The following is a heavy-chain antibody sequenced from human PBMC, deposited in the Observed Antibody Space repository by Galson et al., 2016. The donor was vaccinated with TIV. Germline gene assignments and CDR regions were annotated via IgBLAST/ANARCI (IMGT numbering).Heavy chain of an antibody. V-gene: IGHV3-23*01. CDR3: ARTGANTLYSGGYGDDYGFDF. D-gene: IGHD1-26*01. CDR1: GVSISSNG. CDR2: SSGSGDTI. J-gene: IGHJ3*01. Sequence: ETLSLTCTVSGVSISSNGIFWSWIRQAPGKGLEWVSTSSGSGDTIYYADSVKGRFTISRDNSENTLNLQMNTLRAEDTAVYYCARTGANTLYSGGYGDDYGFDFWGQGTMVTVSS.